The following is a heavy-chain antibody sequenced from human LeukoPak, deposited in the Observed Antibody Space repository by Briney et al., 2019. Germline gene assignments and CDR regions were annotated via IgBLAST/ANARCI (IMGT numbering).Heavy chain of an antibody. Sequence: GGSLRLSCTASGLTFGDYAMSWVRQAPGKGLEWVGSIRSKAYGGTTEYAASVKGRFTISRDDSKSIAYLQMNSLKTEDTAVYYCTRNPYTYYYDSSGYNWFDPWGQGTLVTVSS. CDR1: GLTFGDYA. J-gene: IGHJ5*02. CDR2: IRSKAYGGTT. D-gene: IGHD3-22*01. CDR3: TRNPYTYYYDSSGYNWFDP. V-gene: IGHV3-49*04.